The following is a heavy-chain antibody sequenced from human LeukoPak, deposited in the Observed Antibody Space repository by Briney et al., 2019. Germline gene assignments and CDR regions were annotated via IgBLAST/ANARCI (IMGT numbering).Heavy chain of an antibody. D-gene: IGHD1-26*01. CDR2: IYYSGST. CDR3: ARQGLAAPWEY. Sequence: SETLSLTCTVSGGSISSSSYYWGWIRQPPGKGLEWIGSIYYSGSTYYNPSLKSRVTISVDTSKNQFSLRLSSVTAADTAVYYCARQGLAAPWEYWGQGTLVTVSP. V-gene: IGHV4-39*01. CDR1: GGSISSSSYY. J-gene: IGHJ4*02.